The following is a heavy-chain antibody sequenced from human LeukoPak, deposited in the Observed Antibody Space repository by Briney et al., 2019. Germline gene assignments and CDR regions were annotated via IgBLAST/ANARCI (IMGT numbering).Heavy chain of an antibody. CDR1: GHTLTNYA. Sequence: ASVKVSCKASGHTLTNYAITWVRQAPGQGLEWVGWISAYSGDTRYGQNLQGRVSMTTDTSTSTAYMELRSLRPDDTAVYYCARYLEKSTSFWGQGTLVTVSS. J-gene: IGHJ4*02. CDR3: ARYLEKSTSF. CDR2: ISAYSGDT. D-gene: IGHD5-24*01. V-gene: IGHV1-18*01.